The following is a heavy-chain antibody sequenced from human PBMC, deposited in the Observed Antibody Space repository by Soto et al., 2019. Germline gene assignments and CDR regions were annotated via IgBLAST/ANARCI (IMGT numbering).Heavy chain of an antibody. Sequence: GASVKVSCKAAGYTFTSYAMHSLRPSHGQRLEWMGWINAGNGNTKYSQKFQGRVTITRDTSASTAYMELSSLRSEDTAVYYCARGVRYSSSSSEGRTDNWFDPWGQGTLVTVSS. CDR2: INAGNGNT. CDR1: GYTFTSYA. J-gene: IGHJ5*02. V-gene: IGHV1-3*01. D-gene: IGHD6-6*01. CDR3: ARGVRYSSSSSEGRTDNWFDP.